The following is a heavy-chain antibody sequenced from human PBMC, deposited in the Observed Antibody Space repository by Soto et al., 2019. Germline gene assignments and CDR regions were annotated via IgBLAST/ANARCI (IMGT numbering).Heavy chain of an antibody. Sequence: PSETLSLTCTVSGGSISSYYWSWIRQPPGKGLEWIGYIYYSGSTNYNPSLKSRVTISVDTSKNQFSLKLSSVTAADTAVYYCARHYDSSGCLFDYWGQGTLVTVSS. CDR2: IYYSGST. CDR3: ARHYDSSGCLFDY. J-gene: IGHJ4*02. CDR1: GGSISSYY. V-gene: IGHV4-59*01. D-gene: IGHD3-22*01.